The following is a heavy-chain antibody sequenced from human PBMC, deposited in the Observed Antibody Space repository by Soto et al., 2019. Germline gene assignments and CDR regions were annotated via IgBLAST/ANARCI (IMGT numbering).Heavy chain of an antibody. CDR2: ISGSGGST. CDR3: AKEIQFHRYYYYMDV. CDR1: GYTFSSYA. V-gene: IGHV3-23*01. J-gene: IGHJ6*03. D-gene: IGHD1-1*01. Sequence: SFKASGYTFSSYAMSWVRQAPGKGLEWVSAISGSGGSTYYADSVKGRFTISRDNSKNTLYLQMNSLRAEDTAVYYCAKEIQFHRYYYYMDVWGKGTMVTVSS.